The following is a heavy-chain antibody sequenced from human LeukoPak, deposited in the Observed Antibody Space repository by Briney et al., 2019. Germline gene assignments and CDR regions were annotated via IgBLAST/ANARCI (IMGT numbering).Heavy chain of an antibody. V-gene: IGHV3-23*01. Sequence: GGSLRLSCAASGFTFSSYSMSWVRRPQGRGWEWVSSISTETDSTYYAVSVKGRFTISRDNSKNTLYLQMNSLRGEDTAVYYCAKSPGGWFHDHWGQGTLVTVSS. D-gene: IGHD6-19*01. CDR3: AKSPGGWFHDH. CDR2: ISTETDST. CDR1: GFTFSSYS. J-gene: IGHJ4*02.